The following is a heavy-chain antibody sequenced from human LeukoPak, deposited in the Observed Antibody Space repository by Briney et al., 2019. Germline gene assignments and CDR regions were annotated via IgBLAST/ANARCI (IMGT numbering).Heavy chain of an antibody. Sequence: GGSLRLSCAASGFTFSSYAMSWVRQAPGKGLEWVSAISGSGASTYNANSVKGRFTISRDNSKNTPYLQMSSLRAEDTAVYYCAKDPRRCCGWYEDYWGQGTLVTVSS. CDR2: ISGSGAST. V-gene: IGHV3-23*01. J-gene: IGHJ4*02. D-gene: IGHD6-19*01. CDR1: GFTFSSYA. CDR3: AKDPRRCCGWYEDY.